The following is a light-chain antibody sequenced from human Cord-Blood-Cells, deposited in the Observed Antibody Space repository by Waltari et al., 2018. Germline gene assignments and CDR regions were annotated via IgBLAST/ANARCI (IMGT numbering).Light chain of an antibody. V-gene: IGKV1-39*01. Sequence: DIQMTQPQSSLSPSVGDRVTITCRPSQSISSYLNWYQQKPGKAPKLLIYAASILQSGVPSRFSGSGSGTDFTLTISSLQPEDFATYYCQQSYSTPFTFGPGTKVDIK. CDR1: QSISSY. CDR2: AAS. CDR3: QQSYSTPFT. J-gene: IGKJ3*01.